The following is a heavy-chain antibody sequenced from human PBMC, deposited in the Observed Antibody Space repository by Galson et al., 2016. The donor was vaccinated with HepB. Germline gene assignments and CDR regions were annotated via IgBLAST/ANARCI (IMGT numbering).Heavy chain of an antibody. CDR3: ARGYYDYSSNRFWYFDL. Sequence: SVKVSCKASGGTFSNFVISWVRQAPGQGLEWMGGIVPIFNTPNYGQKFQGRVTITADVSTSTAYMELSSLRSEDTAIYYCARGYYDYSSNRFWYFDLWGRGTLVIVSS. V-gene: IGHV1-69*13. CDR1: GGTFSNFV. D-gene: IGHD4-11*01. CDR2: IVPIFNTP. J-gene: IGHJ2*01.